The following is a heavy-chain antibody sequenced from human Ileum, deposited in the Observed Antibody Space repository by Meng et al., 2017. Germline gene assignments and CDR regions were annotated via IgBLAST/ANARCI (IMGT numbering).Heavy chain of an antibody. CDR1: GFTFSSYE. Sequence: GGSLRLSCAASGFTFSSYEMNWVRQAPGKGLEWVSYISSSGSTTYYADSVKGRFTISRDNAKNSLYLQMNSLRAEDTAVYYCGGGHSSGYYPIDYWGQGTLVTVSS. V-gene: IGHV3-48*03. J-gene: IGHJ4*02. CDR2: ISSSGSTT. CDR3: GGGHSSGYYPIDY. D-gene: IGHD3-22*01.